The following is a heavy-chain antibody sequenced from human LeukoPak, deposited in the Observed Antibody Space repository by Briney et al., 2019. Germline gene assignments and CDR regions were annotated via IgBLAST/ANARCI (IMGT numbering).Heavy chain of an antibody. D-gene: IGHD6-19*01. V-gene: IGHV1-2*02. Sequence: ASVKVSCKASGYTFTSHGISWVRQAPGQGLEWMGWINPHSGDTNYAQKFQGRVTMTRDTSISTAYMELSRLRSDDTAVYYCARDSALAQAVMFDYWGQGTLVTVSS. CDR1: GYTFTSHG. CDR3: ARDSALAQAVMFDY. J-gene: IGHJ4*02. CDR2: INPHSGDT.